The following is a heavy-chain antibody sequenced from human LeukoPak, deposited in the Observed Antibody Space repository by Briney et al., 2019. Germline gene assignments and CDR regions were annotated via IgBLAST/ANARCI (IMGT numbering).Heavy chain of an antibody. Sequence: GGSLRLSFAASGFPFSDHYMIWIRQAPGKGLEWVSGINWNGGSTGYADSVKGRFTISRDNAKNSLYLQMNSLRAEDSALYYCAKAGNRGYYYPFDCWGQGTLVTVSS. CDR2: INWNGGST. CDR3: AKAGNRGYYYPFDC. D-gene: IGHD3-22*01. V-gene: IGHV3-20*03. J-gene: IGHJ4*02. CDR1: GFPFSDHY.